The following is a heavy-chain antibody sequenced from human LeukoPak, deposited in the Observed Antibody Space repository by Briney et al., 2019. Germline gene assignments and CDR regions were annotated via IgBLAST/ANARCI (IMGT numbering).Heavy chain of an antibody. CDR1: GYTPTELS. D-gene: IGHD4-17*01. Sequence: ASVKASCKLAGYTPTELSMRWVRPPAEKGLEWTGGFDPEDGETIYAQKFQGRVTMTEDTSTDTAYMELSSLRSEDTAVYYCATWDDYGGYWGQGTLVTVSS. V-gene: IGHV1-24*01. CDR3: ATWDDYGGY. J-gene: IGHJ4*02. CDR2: FDPEDGET.